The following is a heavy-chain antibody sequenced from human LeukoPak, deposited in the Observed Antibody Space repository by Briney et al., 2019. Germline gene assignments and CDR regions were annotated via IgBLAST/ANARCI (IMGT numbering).Heavy chain of an antibody. CDR1: GGTFSSYA. V-gene: IGHV1-69*05. D-gene: IGHD4-17*01. CDR2: IIPIFGTA. J-gene: IGHJ4*02. Sequence: SVKVSCKASGGTFSSYAISWVRQAPGQGLEWMGRIIPIFGTANYAQKFQGRVTITTDKSTSTAYMELRSLRSEDTAVYYCARHPYGDYYFDYWGQGTLVTVSS. CDR3: ARHPYGDYYFDY.